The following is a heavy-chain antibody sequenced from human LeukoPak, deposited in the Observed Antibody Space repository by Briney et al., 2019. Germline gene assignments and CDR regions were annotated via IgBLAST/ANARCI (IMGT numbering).Heavy chain of an antibody. CDR2: ISSSGSTI. Sequence: GGSLRLSCAASGFTFSSYAMSWVRQAPGKGLEWVSYISSSGSTIYYADSVKGRFTISRDNAKNSLYLQMNSLRAEDTAVYYCARDYGRHYQIDYWGQGTLVTVSS. CDR1: GFTFSSYA. CDR3: ARDYGRHYQIDY. V-gene: IGHV3-48*04. J-gene: IGHJ4*02. D-gene: IGHD4-17*01.